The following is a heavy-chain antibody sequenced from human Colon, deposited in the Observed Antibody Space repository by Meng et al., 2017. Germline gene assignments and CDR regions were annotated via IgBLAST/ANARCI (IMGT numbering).Heavy chain of an antibody. Sequence: EVQLVESGGGLVKPGGSLRLACTASGFTFRTSWMEWVRQVPGKGLMWVSVINGDGTRREYADSVKGRFTISRDNAKNILYLQMNGLRVEDTALYYCGDITSDYWGQGTLVTVSS. CDR1: GFTFRTSW. V-gene: IGHV3-74*01. J-gene: IGHJ4*02. CDR2: INGDGTRR. CDR3: GDITSDY. D-gene: IGHD3-10*01.